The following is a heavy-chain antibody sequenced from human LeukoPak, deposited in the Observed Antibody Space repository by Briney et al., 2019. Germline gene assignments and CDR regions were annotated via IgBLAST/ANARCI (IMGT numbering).Heavy chain of an antibody. D-gene: IGHD1-1*01. CDR1: GGSISSSSYY. J-gene: IGHJ5*02. CDR3: ARGGIMRLQLGFDP. CDR2: IYYSGST. Sequence: PSETLSLTCTVSGGSISSSSYYWGWIRQPPGKGLEWIGSIYYSGSTYYNPSLKSRVTISVDTSKNQFSLKLSSVTAADTAVYYCARGGIMRLQLGFDPWGQGTLVTVSS. V-gene: IGHV4-39*07.